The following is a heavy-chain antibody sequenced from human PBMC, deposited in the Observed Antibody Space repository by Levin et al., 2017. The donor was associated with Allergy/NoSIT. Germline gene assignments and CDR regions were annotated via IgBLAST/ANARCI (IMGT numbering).Heavy chain of an antibody. CDR2: IYWDDEK. Sequence: VSGPTLVKPTQTLTLTCTFSGFSDTTSGMSVSWIRQPPGKALEWLARIYWDDEKYYSTSLKTRLTISKDTSKNQVVLTMTDMDPADTATYYCARSLDSTAWLNLPYWGQGALVTVSS. CDR3: ARSLDSTAWLNLPY. V-gene: IGHV2-70*11. CDR1: GFSDTTSGMS. J-gene: IGHJ4*02. D-gene: IGHD6-19*01.